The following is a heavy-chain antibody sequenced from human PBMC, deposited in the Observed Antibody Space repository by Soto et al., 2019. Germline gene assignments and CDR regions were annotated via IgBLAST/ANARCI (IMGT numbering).Heavy chain of an antibody. J-gene: IGHJ6*02. V-gene: IGHV4-59*01. D-gene: IGHD6-13*01. Sequence: SETLSLTCTVSGGSIDYYRWSWIRQPPGKGLEWIGDISDSGSTNYNLSLRSRVTILVDTSKNQFSLKLNSVTAADAAVYYCARDSTSWFPYYGIDVWGQGTTVTVS. CDR1: GGSIDYYR. CDR3: ARDSTSWFPYYGIDV. CDR2: ISDSGST.